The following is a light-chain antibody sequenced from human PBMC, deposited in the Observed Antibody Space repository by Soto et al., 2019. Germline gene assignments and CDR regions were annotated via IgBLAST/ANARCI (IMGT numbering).Light chain of an antibody. CDR1: QDISNY. CDR3: QQYDNLHS. V-gene: IGKV1-33*01. Sequence: DIQLINLAASRTVTVGDRVTLTFQASQDISNYLNWYQKQPGKAPKLLIYDASKLKIGVPSRFRGSGSGTDFSLTITRLQTEDIGTYSCQQYDNLHSFGGGTKVDIK. CDR2: DAS. J-gene: IGKJ4*01.